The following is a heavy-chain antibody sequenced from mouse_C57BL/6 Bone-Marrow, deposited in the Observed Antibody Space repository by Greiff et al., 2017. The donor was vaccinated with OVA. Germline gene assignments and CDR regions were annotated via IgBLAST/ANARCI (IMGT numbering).Heavy chain of an antibody. CDR2: ISSGSSTI. J-gene: IGHJ2*01. V-gene: IGHV5-17*01. D-gene: IGHD4-1*01. CDR1: GFTFSDYG. Sequence: EVQGVESGGGLVKPGGSLKLSCAASGFTFSDYGMHWVRQAPEKGLEWVAYISSGSSTIYYADTVKGRFPISRDNAKNTLFLQMTSLRSEDTAMYYCASNWVFDYWGQGTTLTVSS. CDR3: ASNWVFDY.